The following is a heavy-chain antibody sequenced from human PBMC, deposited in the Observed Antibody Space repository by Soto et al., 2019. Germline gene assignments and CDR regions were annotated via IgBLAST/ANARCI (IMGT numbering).Heavy chain of an antibody. V-gene: IGHV3-23*04. CDR3: AKERDNGADRYYFDY. D-gene: IGHD2-8*01. Sequence: EVQLVESGGILVHPGGSLRLSCAASGFTFSSYAMTWVRQAPGKGLEWVSAISGSGDSTYYADSVKGRFSISRDQSKNTLDLQMHNLRVEDTAVYFCAKERDNGADRYYFDYWGQGTLVTVSS. CDR1: GFTFSSYA. J-gene: IGHJ4*02. CDR2: ISGSGDST.